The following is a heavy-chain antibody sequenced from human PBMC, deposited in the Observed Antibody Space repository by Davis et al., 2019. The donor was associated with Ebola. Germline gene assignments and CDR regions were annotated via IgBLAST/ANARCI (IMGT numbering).Heavy chain of an antibody. CDR1: GFTFSSYA. CDR3: ARDLEATVVGPNGY. CDR2: ISGSGGST. J-gene: IGHJ4*02. D-gene: IGHD4-23*01. V-gene: IGHV3-23*01. Sequence: GESLKISCAASGFTFSSYAMSWVRQAPGKGLEWVSAISGSGGSTYYADSVKGRFTISRDNSKNTLYLQMNSLRAEDTAVYYCARDLEATVVGPNGYWGQGTLVTVSS.